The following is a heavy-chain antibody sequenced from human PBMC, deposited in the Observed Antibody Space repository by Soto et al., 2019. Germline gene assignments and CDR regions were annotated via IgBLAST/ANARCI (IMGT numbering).Heavy chain of an antibody. CDR3: ARGASSGWQNYYYGMDV. D-gene: IGHD6-19*01. J-gene: IGHJ6*02. Sequence: VASVKVSCKASGYTFTGYYMHWVRQAPGQGLEWMGWINPNSGGTNYAQKFQGWVTMTRDTSISTAYMELSRLRSDDTAVYYCARGASSGWQNYYYGMDVWGQGTTVTVS. CDR1: GYTFTGYY. CDR2: INPNSGGT. V-gene: IGHV1-2*04.